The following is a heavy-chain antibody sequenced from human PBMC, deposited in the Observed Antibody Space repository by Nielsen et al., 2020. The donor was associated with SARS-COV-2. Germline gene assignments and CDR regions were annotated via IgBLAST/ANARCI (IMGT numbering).Heavy chain of an antibody. V-gene: IGHV3-48*04. CDR2: IRSRANTQ. CDR3: ARDCWFGDSWGYYYGLDV. D-gene: IGHD3-10*01. CDR1: GFTLISHG. J-gene: IGHJ6*02. Sequence: GGSLRLSCEVSGFTLISHGMNWVRQAPGKGLEWVAFIRSRANTQYYADSVKGRFTISRDNSKNSLYLEMNSLRVEDTAVYYCARDCWFGDSWGYYYGLDVWGQGTTVSVSS.